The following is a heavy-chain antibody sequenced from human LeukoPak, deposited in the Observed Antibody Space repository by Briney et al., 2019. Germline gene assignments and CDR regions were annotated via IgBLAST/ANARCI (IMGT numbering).Heavy chain of an antibody. Sequence: ASVKVSCKASGYTFTSYGISWVRQAPGQGLEWMGWISAYKGNTNYAQKLQGRVTMTTDTSTSTAYMELRSLRSDDTAVYYCARDRARDGYNFFDYWGQGTLVTVSS. CDR1: GYTFTSYG. CDR3: ARDRARDGYNFFDY. D-gene: IGHD5-24*01. J-gene: IGHJ4*02. CDR2: ISAYKGNT. V-gene: IGHV1-18*01.